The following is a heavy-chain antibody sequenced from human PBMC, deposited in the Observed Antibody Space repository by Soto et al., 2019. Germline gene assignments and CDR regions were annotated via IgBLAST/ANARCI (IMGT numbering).Heavy chain of an antibody. Sequence: SETLSLTCTVSGGSISSYYWSWIRQPPGKGLEWIGYIYYSGSTNYNPSLKSRVTISVDTSKNQFSLKLSSVTAADTAVYYCARAPLYYDILTGYKHYYMDVWGKGTTVTVSS. V-gene: IGHV4-59*01. CDR1: GGSISSYY. CDR3: ARAPLYYDILTGYKHYYMDV. CDR2: IYYSGST. J-gene: IGHJ6*03. D-gene: IGHD3-9*01.